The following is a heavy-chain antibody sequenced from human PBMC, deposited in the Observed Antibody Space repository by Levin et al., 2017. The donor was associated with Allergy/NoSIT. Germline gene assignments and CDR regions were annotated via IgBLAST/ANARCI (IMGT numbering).Heavy chain of an antibody. CDR3: ARPRDGSGSYSDY. CDR2: MHFGGST. J-gene: IGHJ4*02. Sequence: SSETLSLTCTVSGGSISSSSYYWGWIRQPPGKGLEWIASMHFGGSTYYNPSLKSRVTISVDTSKNQFSLRLSSLTAADTAVYYCARPRDGSGSYSDYWGQGTLVTVSS. V-gene: IGHV4-39*01. D-gene: IGHD3-10*01. CDR1: GGSISSSSYY.